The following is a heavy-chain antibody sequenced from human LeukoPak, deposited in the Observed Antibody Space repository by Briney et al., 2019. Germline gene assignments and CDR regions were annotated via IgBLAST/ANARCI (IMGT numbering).Heavy chain of an antibody. CDR3: TKVRTGVGSMDV. V-gene: IGHV3-30*18. J-gene: IGHJ6*02. D-gene: IGHD3-10*01. CDR1: GFTFSSYG. CDR2: ISYDGSNK. Sequence: GGSLRLSCAASGFTFSSYGMHWVRQAPGKGLEWVAVISYDGSNKYYADSVKGRFTISRDNSKNTLYLQMNSLRAEDTAVYYCTKVRTGVGSMDVWGQGTTVTVSS.